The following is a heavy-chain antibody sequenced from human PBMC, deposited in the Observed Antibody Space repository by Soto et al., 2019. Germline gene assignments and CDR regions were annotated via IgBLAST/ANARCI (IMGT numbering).Heavy chain of an antibody. CDR2: IYYSGST. Sequence: SETLSLTCTVSGGSISSYYWSWIRQPPGKGLEWIGYIYYSGSTNYNPSLKSRVTISVDTSKNQFSLKLSSVTAADTAVYYCARQRTFVDIVATVNEYYYYYSMDVRGKGTTVTVSS. CDR3: ARQRTFVDIVATVNEYYYYYSMDV. V-gene: IGHV4-59*08. J-gene: IGHJ6*03. D-gene: IGHD5-12*01. CDR1: GGSISSYY.